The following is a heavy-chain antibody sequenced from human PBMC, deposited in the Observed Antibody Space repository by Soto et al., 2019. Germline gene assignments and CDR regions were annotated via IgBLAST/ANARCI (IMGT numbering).Heavy chain of an antibody. Sequence: RSLTCTFSGGSISSGGYYWSWIRQHPGKCLEWIGYIYYSGSTYYNPSLKSRVTISVDTSKNQFSLKLSSVTAADTAVYYCARTSYDSSGTAADPWGQGTLVTVSS. CDR2: IYYSGST. CDR1: GGSISSGGYY. J-gene: IGHJ5*02. CDR3: ARTSYDSSGTAADP. V-gene: IGHV4-31*03. D-gene: IGHD3-22*01.